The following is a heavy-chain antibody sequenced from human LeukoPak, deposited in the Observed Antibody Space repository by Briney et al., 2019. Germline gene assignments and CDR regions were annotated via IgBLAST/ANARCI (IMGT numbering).Heavy chain of an antibody. J-gene: IGHJ4*02. V-gene: IGHV6-1*01. CDR2: TYYRSKWYN. Sequence: SQTLSLTCAISGDSVSSNSAAWNWIRQSPSRGLEWLGRTYYRSKWYNDYAVSVKSRITINPDTSKNQFSLKLSSVTAADTAVYYCAGRIIAVTGGFDFWGQGTLVTVSS. D-gene: IGHD6-19*01. CDR1: GDSVSSNSAA. CDR3: AGRIIAVTGGFDF.